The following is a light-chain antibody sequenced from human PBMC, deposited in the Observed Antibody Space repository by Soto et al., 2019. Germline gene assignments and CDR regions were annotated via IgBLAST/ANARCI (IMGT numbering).Light chain of an antibody. CDR2: DVT. J-gene: IGLJ1*01. CDR3: CSFTTSSTDV. V-gene: IGLV2-14*01. CDR1: SSDVGGYNY. Sequence: QSALTQPASVSGSPGQSITISCTGTSSDVGGYNYVSWYQQYPGKAPKVMIYDVTNRPSGVSNRFSGSRSGNTASLTISGLQAEDEADYYCCSFTTSSTDVFGTGTKLTVL.